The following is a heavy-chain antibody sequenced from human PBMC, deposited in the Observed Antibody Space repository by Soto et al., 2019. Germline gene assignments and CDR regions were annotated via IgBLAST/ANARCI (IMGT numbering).Heavy chain of an antibody. CDR1: GFTFDDYG. CDR2: INWNGGST. Sequence: PGGSLRLSCAASGFTFDDYGMSWVRQAPGKGLEWVSGINWNGGSTGYADSVKGRFTISRDNAKNSLYLQMNSLRAEDTASYYCAREGTEYSYDPSWYFDYWGQGTLVTVSS. V-gene: IGHV3-20*04. J-gene: IGHJ4*02. D-gene: IGHD5-18*01. CDR3: AREGTEYSYDPSWYFDY.